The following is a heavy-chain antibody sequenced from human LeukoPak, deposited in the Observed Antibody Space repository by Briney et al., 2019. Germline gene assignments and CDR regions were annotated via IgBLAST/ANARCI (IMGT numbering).Heavy chain of an antibody. CDR1: GYTLVTYT. CDR3: ARDSPHGMDV. J-gene: IGHJ6*04. V-gene: IGHV1-18*01. CDR2: ISPYNNAT. Sequence: ASVKVSCKTSGYTLVTYTMSWVRQAPGQGLEWLGWISPYNNATKYSQRLQGRVTVTADTSTSTGYLDLRSLTSDDTAVYYCARDSPHGMDVWGKGTTVIVSS.